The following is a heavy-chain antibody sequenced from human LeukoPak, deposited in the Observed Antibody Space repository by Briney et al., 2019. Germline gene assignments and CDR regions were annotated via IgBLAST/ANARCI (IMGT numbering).Heavy chain of an antibody. CDR3: ARDGSRGSLPALLGY. CDR2: ISSRGDTI. Sequence: GGSLRLSCAASGFTFSSYEMNWVRQAPGKGLEWVSSISSRGDTIYYADSVKGRFTISRDNSKNTLYLQMNSLRAEDTAVYYCARDGSRGSLPALLGYWGQGTLVTVSS. V-gene: IGHV3-48*03. CDR1: GFTFSSYE. D-gene: IGHD1-26*01. J-gene: IGHJ4*02.